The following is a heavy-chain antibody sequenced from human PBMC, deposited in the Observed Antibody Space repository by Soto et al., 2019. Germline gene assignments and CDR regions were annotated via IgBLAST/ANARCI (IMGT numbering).Heavy chain of an antibody. J-gene: IGHJ5*02. V-gene: IGHV4-39*01. CDR1: GGSISTSRSY. CDR2: IFYSGST. CDR3: ARQPTTGDTDLWFDP. Sequence: QLQLLESGPGLVKASETLSLTCSVSGGSISTSRSYWAWIRQPPGKGPAWLANIFYSGSTFYNPSLASRVSVSVDTSKNEFALQLRSVTAADTAVYYCARQPTTGDTDLWFDPWGQGTLVTVSS. D-gene: IGHD2-21*01.